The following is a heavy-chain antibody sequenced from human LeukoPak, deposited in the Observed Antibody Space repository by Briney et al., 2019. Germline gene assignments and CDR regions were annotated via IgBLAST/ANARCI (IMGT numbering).Heavy chain of an antibody. V-gene: IGHV4-34*01. J-gene: IGHJ5*02. CDR1: GGSFSGYY. CDR2: INHSGST. CDR3: ARGVWFDP. Sequence: PSETLSLTCAVYGGSFSGYYWSWIRQPPGKGLEWIGEINHSGSTNYNPSLKSRVTISVDTSKNQFSLKLSSVTAADTAVYYCARGVWFDPWGQGTLVTVSS.